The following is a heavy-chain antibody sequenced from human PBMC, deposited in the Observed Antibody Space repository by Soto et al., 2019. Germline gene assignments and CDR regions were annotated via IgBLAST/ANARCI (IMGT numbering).Heavy chain of an antibody. Sequence: EVHLVESGGGLVRPGGSLRLSCAASGFSFSEHSMKWVRQAPGKGLEWVASISSTSIYIFYADSLKGRFTISRDNAKNLLYLQIDNLRVEDTAVYYCARQRGGREGDYWGQGTLVTVSS. V-gene: IGHV3-21*01. CDR3: ARQRGGREGDY. J-gene: IGHJ4*02. CDR2: ISSTSIYI. D-gene: IGHD1-26*01. CDR1: GFSFSEHS.